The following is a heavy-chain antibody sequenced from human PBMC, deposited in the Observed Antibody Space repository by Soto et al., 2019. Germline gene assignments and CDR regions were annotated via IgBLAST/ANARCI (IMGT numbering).Heavy chain of an antibody. J-gene: IGHJ5*02. V-gene: IGHV3-23*01. CDR2: ISGSGGST. Sequence: QAGGSLRLSCAASGFTFSSYAMSWVRQAPGKGLEWVSAISGSGGSTYYADSVKGRFTISRDNSKNTLYLQMNSLRAEDTAVYYCAKDLRQLVPSDNWFDPWGQGTLVTVSS. D-gene: IGHD6-6*01. CDR1: GFTFSSYA. CDR3: AKDLRQLVPSDNWFDP.